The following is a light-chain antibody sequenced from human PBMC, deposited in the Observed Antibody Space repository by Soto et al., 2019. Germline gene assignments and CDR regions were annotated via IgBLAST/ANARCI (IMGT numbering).Light chain of an antibody. CDR3: QQYNTYTWT. Sequence: DIRMTQSPSTLSASVGDRGTITCRASPTISNWLAWYQQKPGKAPTLLIYVGSTLECGVPARFSGSGSGTEFTLTISTLQPEDFATYYCQQYNTYTWTFGQGTKVDIK. V-gene: IGKV1-5*01. CDR2: VGS. CDR1: PTISNW. J-gene: IGKJ1*01.